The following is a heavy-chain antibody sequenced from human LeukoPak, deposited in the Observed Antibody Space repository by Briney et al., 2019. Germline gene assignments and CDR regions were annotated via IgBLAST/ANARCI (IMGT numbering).Heavy chain of an antibody. Sequence: SETLSLTCTVSGGSISSYYWSWIRQPPGKGLEWIGYIYYSGSTNYNPSLKSRVTISEDTSKNQFSLKLSSVTAADTAVYYCARDRSLRGGPSGLSLAFDIWGQGTMVTVSS. CDR2: IYYSGST. CDR1: GGSISSYY. CDR3: ARDRSLRGGPSGLSLAFDI. V-gene: IGHV4-59*01. J-gene: IGHJ3*02. D-gene: IGHD3-10*01.